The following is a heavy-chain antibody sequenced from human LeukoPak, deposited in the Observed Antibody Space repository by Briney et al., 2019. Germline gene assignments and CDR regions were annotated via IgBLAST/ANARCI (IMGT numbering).Heavy chain of an antibody. Sequence: ASETLSLTCAVSGVSISSYYWSWVRQPPGMGLEWIGYISYTGSFNYNPSLQRRVTISFDTSKNLLSLKLRSVIAADTALYYCARHSHAAYDGMFESWGQGTLVSVSS. D-gene: IGHD5-12*01. J-gene: IGHJ4*02. CDR3: ARHSHAAYDGMFES. V-gene: IGHV4-59*01. CDR2: ISYTGSF. CDR1: GVSISSYY.